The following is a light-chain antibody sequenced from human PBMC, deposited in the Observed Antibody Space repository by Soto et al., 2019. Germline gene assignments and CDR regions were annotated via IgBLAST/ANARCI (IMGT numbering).Light chain of an antibody. V-gene: IGLV2-14*01. J-gene: IGLJ2*01. Sequence: QSALTQPASVSGSPGQSMTISCTGTSSDVGGYNYVSWYQQYPGKAPKLMIYEVSNRASGVSNRFSGSKSGSTASLTISGLQAEDEAEYYCSSYTSSSTLVVFGGGTKLTVL. CDR3: SSYTSSSTLVV. CDR2: EVS. CDR1: SSDVGGYNY.